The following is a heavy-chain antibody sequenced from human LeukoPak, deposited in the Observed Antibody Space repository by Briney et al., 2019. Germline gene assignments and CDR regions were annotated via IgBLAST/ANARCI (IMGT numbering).Heavy chain of an antibody. J-gene: IGHJ4*02. Sequence: GGSLRLSCAASGFTFSSYSMNWVRQAPGKWLEWVSSISSSSSYIYYADSVKGRFTISRDNAKNSLYLQMNSLRAEDTAVYYCARDGYYGSGIYFDYWGQGTLVTVSS. D-gene: IGHD3-10*01. CDR1: GFTFSSYS. V-gene: IGHV3-21*01. CDR3: ARDGYYGSGIYFDY. CDR2: ISSSSSYI.